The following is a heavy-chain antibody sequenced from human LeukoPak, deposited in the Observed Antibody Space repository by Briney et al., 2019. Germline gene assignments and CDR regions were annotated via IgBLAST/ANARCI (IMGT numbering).Heavy chain of an antibody. J-gene: IGHJ5*02. Sequence: PSETLSLTCTVSGGSISSYYWSWIRQPPGKGLAWIGYIYYSGSTNYNPSLKSRVTISVDTSKNQFSLKLSSVTAADTAVYYCARSRGHMVRGVIIKANWFDPWGQGTLVTVSS. CDR2: IYYSGST. CDR1: GGSISSYY. D-gene: IGHD3-10*01. CDR3: ARSRGHMVRGVIIKANWFDP. V-gene: IGHV4-59*08.